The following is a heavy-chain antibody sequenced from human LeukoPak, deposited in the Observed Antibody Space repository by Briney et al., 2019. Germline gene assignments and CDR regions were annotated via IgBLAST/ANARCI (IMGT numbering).Heavy chain of an antibody. CDR3: ARDRSGSYALEYYFDY. D-gene: IGHD1-26*01. V-gene: IGHV1-69*13. J-gene: IGHJ4*02. CDR1: GGTFSSYA. Sequence: SVKVSCKASGGTFSSYAISWVRQAPGQGLEWMGGIIPIFGTANYAQKFQGRVTITADESTSTAYMELSSLRSEDTAVYYCARDRSGSYALEYYFDYWGQGTLVTVSS. CDR2: IIPIFGTA.